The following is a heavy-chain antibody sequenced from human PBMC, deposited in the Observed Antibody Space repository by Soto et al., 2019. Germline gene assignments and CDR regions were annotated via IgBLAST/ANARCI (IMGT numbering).Heavy chain of an antibody. CDR2: IYYSGST. Sequence: SETLSLTCTVSGGSISSYYWSWIRQPPGKGLEWIGYIYYSGSTNYNPSLKSRVTISVDTSKNQFSLKLSSVTAADTAVYYCARLGGYYDSSGYYLDYWGQGTLVTVSS. CDR3: ARLGGYYDSSGYYLDY. CDR1: GGSISSYY. D-gene: IGHD3-22*01. J-gene: IGHJ4*02. V-gene: IGHV4-59*08.